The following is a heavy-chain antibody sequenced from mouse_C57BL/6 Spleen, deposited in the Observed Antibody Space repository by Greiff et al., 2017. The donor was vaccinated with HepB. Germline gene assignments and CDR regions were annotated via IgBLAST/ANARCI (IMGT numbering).Heavy chain of an antibody. CDR3: TRGSLLLRGAMDY. J-gene: IGHJ4*01. Sequence: VQLQQSGAELVRPGASVTLSCKASGYTFTDYEMHWVKQTPVHGLEWIGAIDPETGGTAYNQKFKGKAILTADKSSRTAYMELRSLTSEDSAVYYCTRGSLLLRGAMDYWGQGTSVTVSS. V-gene: IGHV1-15*01. CDR2: IDPETGGT. CDR1: GYTFTDYE. D-gene: IGHD1-1*01.